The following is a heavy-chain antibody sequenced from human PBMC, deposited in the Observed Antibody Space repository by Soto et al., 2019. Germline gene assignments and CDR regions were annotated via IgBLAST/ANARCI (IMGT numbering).Heavy chain of an antibody. CDR1: GGSISSYY. D-gene: IGHD6-13*01. Sequence: PSETLSLTCTVSGGSISSYYWSWIRQPPGKGLEWIGYIYYSGSTNYNPSLKSRVTISVDTSKNQFYLKLSSVTAADTAVYYCAREVIAAAAHLFDYWGQGTLVTVSS. V-gene: IGHV4-59*01. CDR2: IYYSGST. CDR3: AREVIAAAAHLFDY. J-gene: IGHJ4*02.